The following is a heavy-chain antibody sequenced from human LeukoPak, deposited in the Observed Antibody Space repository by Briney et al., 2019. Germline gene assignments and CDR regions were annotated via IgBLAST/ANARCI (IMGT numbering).Heavy chain of an antibody. J-gene: IGHJ4*02. CDR1: GFTFSSYE. V-gene: IGHV3-48*03. CDR3: TRGYCSSTSCHHFDY. CDR2: ISSSGSTI. Sequence: GGSLRLSCAASGFTFSSYEMNWVRQAPGKGLEWVSYISSSGSTIYYADSVKGRFTISRGNAKNSLYLQMNSLRAEDTAVYYCTRGYCSSTSCHHFDYWGQGTLVTVSS. D-gene: IGHD2-2*01.